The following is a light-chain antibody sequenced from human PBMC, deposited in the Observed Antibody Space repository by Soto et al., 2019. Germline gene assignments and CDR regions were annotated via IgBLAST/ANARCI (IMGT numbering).Light chain of an antibody. Sequence: EIVLTQSPGTLSLSPGERATLSCRASQSVSSSSLAWYQQKPGQAPRLLIYGASSRATGIPDRFSGSGFGTDFSLIISRLEPEDFAVFYCQQYGSSPYTFGEGTKLEIK. CDR3: QQYGSSPYT. J-gene: IGKJ2*01. CDR1: QSVSSSS. V-gene: IGKV3-20*01. CDR2: GAS.